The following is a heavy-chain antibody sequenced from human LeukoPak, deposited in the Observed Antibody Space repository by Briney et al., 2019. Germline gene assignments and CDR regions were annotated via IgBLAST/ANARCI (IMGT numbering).Heavy chain of an antibody. CDR3: ASAATIAAAGTSFPDY. Sequence: SETLSLTCAVYGGSFSGYYWSWIRQPPGKGLEWIGEINHSGSTNYNPSLKGRVTISVDTSKNEFALKLSCVTAADTAVYYCASAATIAAAGTSFPDYWGQGTLVTVSS. CDR2: INHSGST. V-gene: IGHV4-34*01. CDR1: GGSFSGYY. D-gene: IGHD6-13*01. J-gene: IGHJ4*02.